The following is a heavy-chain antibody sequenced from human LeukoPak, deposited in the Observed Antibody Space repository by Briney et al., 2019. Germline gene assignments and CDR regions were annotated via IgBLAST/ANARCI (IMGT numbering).Heavy chain of an antibody. CDR3: ARGGDDILTGPPQN. D-gene: IGHD3-9*01. V-gene: IGHV4-34*01. J-gene: IGHJ4*02. CDR2: INHSGST. Sequence: SETLSLTCAVYVESFSGYYWSWIRQPPGKGLEWIGEINHSGSTNYNPSLKSRVTISVDTSKNQFSLKLSSVTAAGTAVYYCARGGDDILTGPPQNWGQGTLVTVSS. CDR1: VESFSGYY.